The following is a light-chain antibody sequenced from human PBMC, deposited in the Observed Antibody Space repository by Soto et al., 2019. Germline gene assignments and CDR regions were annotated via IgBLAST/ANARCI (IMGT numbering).Light chain of an antibody. CDR3: QQRSNWPPLT. V-gene: IGKV3-11*01. Sequence: EIVLTQSPATLSLSPGERATLSGRASQSVSSYLAWYQQKPGQAPRLLIYDISSRATGIPARFSGSGSGTDFTLTISSLEPEDFAVYYCQQRSNWPPLTFGGGTKVDIK. J-gene: IGKJ4*01. CDR1: QSVSSY. CDR2: DIS.